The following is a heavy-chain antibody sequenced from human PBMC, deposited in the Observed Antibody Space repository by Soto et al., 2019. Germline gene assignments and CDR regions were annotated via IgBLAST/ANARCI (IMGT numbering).Heavy chain of an antibody. Sequence: QVQLVQSGAEVKKPGSSVKVSCKASGGTFSSYTISWVRQAPGQGLEWMGRIIPILGIANYAQKFQGRVTITADKSTSTAYMELSSLRSEDTAVYYWARGPYPGYFDYWGQGTLVTVSS. CDR3: ARGPYPGYFDY. CDR2: IIPILGIA. V-gene: IGHV1-69*02. CDR1: GGTFSSYT. J-gene: IGHJ4*02.